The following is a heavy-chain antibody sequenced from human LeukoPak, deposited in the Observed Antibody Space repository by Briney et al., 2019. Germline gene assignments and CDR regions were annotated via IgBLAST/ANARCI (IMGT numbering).Heavy chain of an antibody. D-gene: IGHD3-22*01. Sequence: PSQTLSLTCNVSGVSVSDGRYYWTWIRQHPGKGLEWIGYKYYSGSAKYNPSLKSRLTISIDTSKNQFSLQLSSVTAADTATYYCARSERIIMILGGAFDIWGQGTVVTVSS. CDR2: KYYSGSA. V-gene: IGHV4-31*03. CDR3: ARSERIIMILGGAFDI. CDR1: GVSVSDGRYY. J-gene: IGHJ3*02.